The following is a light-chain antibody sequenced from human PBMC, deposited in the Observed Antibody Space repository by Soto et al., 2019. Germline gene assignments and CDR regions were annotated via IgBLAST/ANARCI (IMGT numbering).Light chain of an antibody. CDR2: AAS. J-gene: IGKJ5*01. Sequence: IQLTQSPSSLSASVGDRVTITCRASQGISSYLNWYQQKPGKAPKLLIYAASSLQSGVPSRFSGSGSGTDFTLTISSLQPEDFATYYCQQSYSTRITFGQGTRLEI. V-gene: IGKV1-39*01. CDR1: QGISSY. CDR3: QQSYSTRIT.